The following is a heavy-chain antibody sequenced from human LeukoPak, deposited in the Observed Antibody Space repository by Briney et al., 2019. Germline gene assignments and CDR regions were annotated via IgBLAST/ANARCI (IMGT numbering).Heavy chain of an antibody. D-gene: IGHD3-16*01. CDR2: ISYDGTNK. Sequence: PGRSPRLSCVASGFTFSSYAMHWVRQAPGKGLEWLAVISYDGTNKYYADSVKGRFTISRDNSKNTLYLQMNSLRDEDTAVYYCARDQGSLPVWFYYYMDVWGSGTTVTVSS. V-gene: IGHV3-30*01. CDR3: ARDQGSLPVWFYYYMDV. J-gene: IGHJ6*03. CDR1: GFTFSSYA.